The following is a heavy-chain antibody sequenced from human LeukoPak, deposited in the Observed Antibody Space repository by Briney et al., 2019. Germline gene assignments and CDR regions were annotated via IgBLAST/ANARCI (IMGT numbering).Heavy chain of an antibody. V-gene: IGHV4-4*07. CDR2: IYTSGST. D-gene: IGHD3-22*01. Sequence: SETLSLTCTVSGGSISSYYWSWIRQPAGKGLGWIGRIYTSGSTSYNPSLTSRVTMSVDTSKNQFSLKLSSVTAADTAVYYCARGTSYDSSGYYDPFDYWGQGTLVTVSS. J-gene: IGHJ4*02. CDR3: ARGTSYDSSGYYDPFDY. CDR1: GGSISSYY.